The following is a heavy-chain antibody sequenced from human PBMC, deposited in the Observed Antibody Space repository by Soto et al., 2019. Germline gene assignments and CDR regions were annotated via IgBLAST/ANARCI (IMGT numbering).Heavy chain of an antibody. V-gene: IGHV2-5*02. CDR1: GFSLSTSGAA. Sequence: QINLIESGPTLVKPTQTLTLTCTFSGFSLSTSGAAVGWVRQPPGRALEWLALIYWDGDKRYNASLGNRLTITKDTSMNQVVLTLPNVDPAATATYYCAHRATMTIFGLIIDNGIWFDPWGQGTRVIVSS. D-gene: IGHD3-3*01. CDR3: AHRATMTIFGLIIDNGIWFDP. CDR2: IYWDGDK. J-gene: IGHJ5*02.